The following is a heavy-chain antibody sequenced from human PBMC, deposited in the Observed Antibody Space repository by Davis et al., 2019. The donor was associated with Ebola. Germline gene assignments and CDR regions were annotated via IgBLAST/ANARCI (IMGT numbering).Heavy chain of an antibody. V-gene: IGHV4-61*03. CDR1: GGSVSSGNYY. CDR2: IDKSEST. Sequence: SETLSLTCTVSGGSVSSGNYYWSWIRQSPGKGLEWLGYIDKSESTTYNPSLQSRVIISMDTSKNHFSLTLNSVTAADTAIYYCARGLLVGWFDPWGQGALVTVSS. D-gene: IGHD6-6*01. CDR3: ARGLLVGWFDP. J-gene: IGHJ5*02.